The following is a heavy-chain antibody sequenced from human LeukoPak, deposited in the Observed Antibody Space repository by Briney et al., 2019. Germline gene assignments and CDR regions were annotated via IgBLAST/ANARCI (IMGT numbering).Heavy chain of an antibody. J-gene: IGHJ4*02. CDR2: INHSGST. V-gene: IGHV4-34*01. Sequence: SETLSLTCAVYGGSFSGYYWSWIRQLPGKGLEWIGEINHSGSTNYNPSLKSRVTISVDTSKNQFSLTLNSVTAADTAVYYCARRVFGVFTIDYWGRGALAT. CDR3: ARRVFGVFTIDY. CDR1: GGSFSGYY. D-gene: IGHD3-3*01.